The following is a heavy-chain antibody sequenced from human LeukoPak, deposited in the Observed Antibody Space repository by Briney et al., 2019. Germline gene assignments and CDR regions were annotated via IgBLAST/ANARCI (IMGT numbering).Heavy chain of an antibody. CDR1: GFTFDDYA. CDR2: ISWNSGSI. D-gene: IGHD6-19*01. V-gene: IGHV3-9*01. CDR3: AKSAGIAVAGNADY. J-gene: IGHJ4*02. Sequence: GGSLRLSCAASGFTFDDYAMPWVRQAPGKGLEWVSGISWNSGSIGYADSVKGRFTISRDNAKNSLYLQMNSLRAEDTALYYCAKSAGIAVAGNADYWGQGTLVTVSS.